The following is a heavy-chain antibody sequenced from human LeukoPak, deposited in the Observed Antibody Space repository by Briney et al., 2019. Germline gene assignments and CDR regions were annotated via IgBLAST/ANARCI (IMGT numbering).Heavy chain of an antibody. CDR2: ISWNSGSI. D-gene: IGHD6-19*01. V-gene: IGHV3-9*03. J-gene: IGHJ1*01. Sequence: GGSLRLSCAASGFTFDDYAMHWVRQAPGKGLEWVSGISWNSGSIGYADSVKGRFTISRDNAKNSLYLQMSSLRAEDMALYYCAKSGYSSGWSVEYFQHWGQGTLVTVSS. CDR1: GFTFDDYA. CDR3: AKSGYSSGWSVEYFQH.